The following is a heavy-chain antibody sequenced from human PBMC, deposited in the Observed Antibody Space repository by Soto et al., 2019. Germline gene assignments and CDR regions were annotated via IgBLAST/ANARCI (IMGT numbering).Heavy chain of an antibody. V-gene: IGHV3-23*01. D-gene: IGHD4-17*01. CDR1: GFTFSSYA. Sequence: EVQLLESGGGLVQPGGSLRFSCAASGFTFSSYAMSWVRQAPGKGLEWVSAISGSGGSTYYADSVKGRFTISRDNSKNTLYLQMNSLRAEDTAVYYCAKDEDGDGVTNDGGDYWGQGTLVTVSS. CDR2: ISGSGGST. CDR3: AKDEDGDGVTNDGGDY. J-gene: IGHJ4*02.